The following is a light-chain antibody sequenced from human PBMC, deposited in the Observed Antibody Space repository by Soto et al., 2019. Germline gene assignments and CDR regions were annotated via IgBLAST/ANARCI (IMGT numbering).Light chain of an antibody. Sequence: EVVLTQSPLTLPVTLGQPASISCRSSQSLVNSNGNTYLSWFQQRPVQSPRSLIYEVSKRDSGVPERFSGSGSGFVFTMSISRVEAEDVAVYYCMQETHWPPVTFGQGTKVEIK. CDR1: QSLVNSNGNTY. V-gene: IGKV2-30*01. CDR3: MQETHWPPVT. J-gene: IGKJ1*01. CDR2: EVS.